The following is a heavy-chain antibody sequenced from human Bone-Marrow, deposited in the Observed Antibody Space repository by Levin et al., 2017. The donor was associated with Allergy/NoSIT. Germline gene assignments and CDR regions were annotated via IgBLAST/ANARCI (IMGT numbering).Heavy chain of an antibody. CDR2: TYYRSKWYN. D-gene: IGHD6-13*01. Sequence: MPSETLSLTCAISGDSVSSNSAAWNWIRQSPSRGLEWLGRTYYRSKWYNDYAVSVKSRITINPDTSKNQFSLQLNSVTPEDTAVYYCARSQGQFPQQLVVDWFDPWGQGTLVTVSS. CDR1: GDSVSSNSAA. J-gene: IGHJ5*02. V-gene: IGHV6-1*01. CDR3: ARSQGQFPQQLVVDWFDP.